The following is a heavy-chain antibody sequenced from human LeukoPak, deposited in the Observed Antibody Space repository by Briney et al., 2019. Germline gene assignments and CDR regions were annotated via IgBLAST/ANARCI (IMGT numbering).Heavy chain of an antibody. J-gene: IGHJ4*02. CDR3: ASLAEAGTPSYYFDY. CDR1: GGSISGSSYY. CDR2: LYYSGST. Sequence: PSETLPLTCSVSGGSISGSSYYWGWIRQPPGRGLEWIGSLYYSGSTYYNPSLQSRVTISVDTSKDHFSLKLTSVTAADTAVYYCASLAEAGTPSYYFDYWGQGTLVTVSS. D-gene: IGHD3-10*01. V-gene: IGHV4-39*02.